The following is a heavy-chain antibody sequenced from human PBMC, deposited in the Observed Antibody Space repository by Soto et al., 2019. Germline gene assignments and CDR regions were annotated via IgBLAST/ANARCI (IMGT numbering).Heavy chain of an antibody. D-gene: IGHD3-22*01. CDR1: GYSFTNYW. V-gene: IGHV5-51*01. J-gene: IGHJ4*02. CDR3: ARGKYYDSSGYYWLFDY. Sequence: GESLKISCKGSGYSFTNYWIGWVRQMPGQGLERMGIIYPGDSDTRYSPSFQGQVTMSADKSISTAYLQWSSLKASDTAMYYCARGKYYDSSGYYWLFDYWAQGTLVTVSS. CDR2: IYPGDSDT.